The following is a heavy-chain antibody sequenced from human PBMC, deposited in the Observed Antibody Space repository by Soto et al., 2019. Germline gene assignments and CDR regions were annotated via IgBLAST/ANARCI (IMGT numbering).Heavy chain of an antibody. CDR1: GFTSSNVW. D-gene: IGHD5-18*01. CDR3: ATLNSFGSDY. V-gene: IGHV3-74*03. Sequence: GGSLRLSYSASGFTSSNVWMHFVRQAPGQGLVWVSRIYSDGSGPMYAASVKGRFTISRDNAKSTLYLQMNSLRPEDTAVYYCATLNSFGSDYWGRGTLVTVSS. CDR2: IYSDGSGP. J-gene: IGHJ4*02.